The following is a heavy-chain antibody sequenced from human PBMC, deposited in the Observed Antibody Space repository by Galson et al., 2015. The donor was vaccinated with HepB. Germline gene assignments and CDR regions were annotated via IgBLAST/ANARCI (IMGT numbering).Heavy chain of an antibody. CDR1: GFSFSHYW. J-gene: IGHJ6*04. V-gene: IGHV3-7*03. D-gene: IGHD3-3*01. Sequence: SLRLSCAASGFSFSHYWMSWVRQAPGKGLEWVANIKQDGSEKYYVDSVKGRFSIYRDNDKNSLFLQMNSLRAEDTAVYYCAGDHPYDFWSGRLDVWGKGTTVTVSS. CDR2: IKQDGSEK. CDR3: AGDHPYDFWSGRLDV.